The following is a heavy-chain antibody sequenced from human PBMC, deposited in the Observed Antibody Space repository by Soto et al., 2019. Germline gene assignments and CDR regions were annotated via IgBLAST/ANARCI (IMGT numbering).Heavy chain of an antibody. Sequence: QDRLVQSGVEVKKPGASVRVYCKASGYSFTNYGITWVRQAPGQGFEWMGWISAYNGNTNYAQKFQGRVTLTTDASTSTAYLELMSLRSDDTAVYYCARDRGVAPPVAGNTHYYYYMDVWGKGTTVTVPS. J-gene: IGHJ6*03. CDR3: ARDRGVAPPVAGNTHYYYYMDV. V-gene: IGHV1-18*01. CDR2: ISAYNGNT. CDR1: GYSFTNYG. D-gene: IGHD6-19*01.